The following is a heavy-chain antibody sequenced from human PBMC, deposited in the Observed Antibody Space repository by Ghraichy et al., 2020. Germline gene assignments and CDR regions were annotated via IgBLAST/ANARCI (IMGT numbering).Heavy chain of an antibody. CDR3: AVLASHGVDV. Sequence: SETLSLTCVVSEDSMTSGDYSWTWLRQPPGKGLEWIGYIYNSGSAHYNPSLKSRVTISVDRYRDQFYLHLTSVTAADAAVYYCAVLASHGVDVWGQGTTVTVSS. J-gene: IGHJ6*02. V-gene: IGHV4-30-2*01. CDR2: IYNSGSA. D-gene: IGHD3-3*01. CDR1: EDSMTSGDYS.